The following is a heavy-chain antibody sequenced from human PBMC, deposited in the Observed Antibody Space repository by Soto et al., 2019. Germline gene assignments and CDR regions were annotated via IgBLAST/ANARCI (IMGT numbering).Heavy chain of an antibody. CDR3: TKSWLFEKNWFDP. CDR2: ISSTGLYT. V-gene: IGHV3-23*01. Sequence: PGGSLRLSCAASVFSFTTYGTIWVRQAPGKGLEWVSDISSTGLYTYLADSVKGRFTISRDNSKNTLYLQMNSLRVDDTAVYFCTKSWLFEKNWFDPWGQGTLVTVSS. CDR1: VFSFTTYG. D-gene: IGHD3-22*01. J-gene: IGHJ5*02.